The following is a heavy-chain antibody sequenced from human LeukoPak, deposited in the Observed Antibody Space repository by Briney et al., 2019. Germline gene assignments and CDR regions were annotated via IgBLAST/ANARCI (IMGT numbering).Heavy chain of an antibody. CDR2: ISSSSSYI. CDR1: GFTFSSYA. V-gene: IGHV3-21*01. J-gene: IGHJ6*04. Sequence: PGGSLRLSCVASGFTFSSYAMNWVRQAPGKGLEWVSSISSSSSYIYYADSVKGRFTISRDNARNSLYLQMNSLRAEDTAVYYCVRGKANYGSGSDVWGKGTTVTVSS. CDR3: VRGKANYGSGSDV. D-gene: IGHD3-10*01.